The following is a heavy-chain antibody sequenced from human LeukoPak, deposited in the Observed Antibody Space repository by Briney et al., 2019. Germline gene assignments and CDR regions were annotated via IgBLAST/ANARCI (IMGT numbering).Heavy chain of an antibody. J-gene: IGHJ2*01. D-gene: IGHD3-10*01. V-gene: IGHV3-53*01. CDR1: GFSVSNHY. CDR2: LYGGGST. Sequence: GGSLSLSCEGSGFSVSNHYMNWVRQAPGKGLEWVSILYGGGSTYYADSVKGRFTVTRDSSKNILYLHINSLRAEDTAVYYCARVGDHYHWYLDLWGRGALVTASS. CDR3: ARVGDHYHWYLDL.